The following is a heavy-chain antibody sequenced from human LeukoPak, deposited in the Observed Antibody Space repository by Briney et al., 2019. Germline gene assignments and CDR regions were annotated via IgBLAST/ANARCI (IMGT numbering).Heavy chain of an antibody. J-gene: IGHJ3*02. Sequence: GGSLRLSCAASGFTFSSYSMNWVRQAPGKGLEWVSYISSSSSTIYYADSVKGRFTISRDNAKNSLYLQMNSLRDEDAAVYYCARDRWGNYIEGFDIWGQGTMVTVSS. V-gene: IGHV3-48*02. CDR1: GFTFSSYS. CDR3: ARDRWGNYIEGFDI. CDR2: ISSSSSTI. D-gene: IGHD1-7*01.